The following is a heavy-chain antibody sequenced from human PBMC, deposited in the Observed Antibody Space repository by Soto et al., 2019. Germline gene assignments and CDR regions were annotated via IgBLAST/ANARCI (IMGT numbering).Heavy chain of an antibody. CDR3: ASHYSSGWYLDWFDP. D-gene: IGHD6-19*01. CDR2: IIPILGIA. CDR1: GGTFSSYT. J-gene: IGHJ5*02. V-gene: IGHV1-69*02. Sequence: QVQLVQSGAEVKKPGSSVKVSCKASGGTFSSYTISWVRQAPGQGLEWMGRIIPILGIANYAQKFQGRVTITADNTTSTVYMEVSSLSSEDTAVSYCASHYSSGWYLDWFDPWGQAALVTVSS.